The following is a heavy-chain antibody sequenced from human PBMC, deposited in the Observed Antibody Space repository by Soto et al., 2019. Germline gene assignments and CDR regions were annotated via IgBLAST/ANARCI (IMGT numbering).Heavy chain of an antibody. D-gene: IGHD1-1*01. J-gene: IGHJ6*03. CDR2: INSDGRIT. Sequence: EVQLVESGGGLVQPGGSLRLSCAASGFTFSSYWMHWVRQAPGKGLVWVSRINSDGRITTYADSVKGRFTVSRDNAKNTLYLEMNRLRPEDTAVYYCARVGTGYYYKDVWGKGTTVTVSS. CDR1: GFTFSSYW. V-gene: IGHV3-74*01. CDR3: ARVGTGYYYKDV.